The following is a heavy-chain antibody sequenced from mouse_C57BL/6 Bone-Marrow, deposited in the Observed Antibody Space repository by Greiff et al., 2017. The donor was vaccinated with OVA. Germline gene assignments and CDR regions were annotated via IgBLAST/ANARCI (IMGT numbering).Heavy chain of an antibody. CDR2: IYPGNSDT. V-gene: IGHV1-5*01. CDR1: GYTFTSYW. Sequence: VQLQQSGTVLARPGASVKMSCKTSGYTFTSYWMHWVKQRPGQGLEWIGAIYPGNSDTSYNQKFKGKAKLTAVTSASTAYMELSSLTNEDSAVYYCTRGEAIVTTTWYFDYWGQGTTLTVSS. CDR3: TRGEAIVTTTWYFDY. J-gene: IGHJ2*01. D-gene: IGHD2-5*01.